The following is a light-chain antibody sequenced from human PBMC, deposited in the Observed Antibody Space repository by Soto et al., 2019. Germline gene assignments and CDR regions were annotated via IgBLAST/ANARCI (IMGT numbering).Light chain of an antibody. J-gene: IGKJ4*01. CDR2: AAT. CDR1: QAIRND. Sequence: AIQVTQSPSSLSASVGDRVTITCRASQAIRNDLAWYQQKAGRVPNLLIYAATHLQSGVPSRFSGSGFGTDFTLTISSLQPEDFATYYCLQDYSYPNTFGGGTKVDIK. V-gene: IGKV1-6*01. CDR3: LQDYSYPNT.